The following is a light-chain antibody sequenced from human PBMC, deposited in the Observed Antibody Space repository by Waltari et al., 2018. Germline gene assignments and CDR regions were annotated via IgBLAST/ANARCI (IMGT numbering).Light chain of an antibody. CDR3: LQHISLPYT. J-gene: IGKJ2*01. Sequence: DIQMTQSPSSLSASAGDRVTITCRASQDINTYLNWYQQKPGKTPKRLIYAASSLESGVPSRFSGSGSGTDFTLTISSLQPEDSATYFCLQHISLPYTFGQGTKVEI. V-gene: IGKV1-17*01. CDR1: QDINTY. CDR2: AAS.